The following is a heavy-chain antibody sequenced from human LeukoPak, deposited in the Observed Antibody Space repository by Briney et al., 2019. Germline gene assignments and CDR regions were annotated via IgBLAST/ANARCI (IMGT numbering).Heavy chain of an antibody. CDR1: GFTFSSYW. D-gene: IGHD1-26*01. J-gene: IGHJ6*02. CDR2: IRTKIEGETR. Sequence: GGSLRLSCAASGFTFSSYWMSWVRQAPGKGLEWVGRIRTKIEGETRDYPAPVKGRFTISRDDSKTTLYLQMNGLKTEDSAVYYCTTERNWELLRPYGLDIWGQGTTVTVSS. CDR3: TTERNWELLRPYGLDI. V-gene: IGHV3-15*01.